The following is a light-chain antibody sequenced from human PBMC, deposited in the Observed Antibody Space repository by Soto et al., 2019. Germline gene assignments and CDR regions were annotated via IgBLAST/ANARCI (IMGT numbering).Light chain of an antibody. CDR1: SSDVGGYNY. V-gene: IGLV2-14*01. CDR2: DVG. CDR3: SSYTSRSSSTYV. Sequence: QSVLTQPASVSGSPGQSITISCTGTSSDVGGYNYVSWYQQHPGKAPKLMIYDVGNRPSGVSNRFSGSKSGNTASLTISGLQAEDEADYYCSSYTSRSSSTYVFGTGTKLTVL. J-gene: IGLJ1*01.